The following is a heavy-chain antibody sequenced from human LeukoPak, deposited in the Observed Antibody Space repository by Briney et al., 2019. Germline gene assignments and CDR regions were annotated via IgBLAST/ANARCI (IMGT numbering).Heavy chain of an antibody. Sequence: PGGSLRLSCAASGFTVSSNYMSWVRQAPGKGLGWVSVIYSGGSTYYADSVKGRFTISRDNSKNTLYLQMNSLRAEDTAVYYCAKPLRIAAAGDFDYWGQGTLVTVSS. CDR1: GFTVSSNY. V-gene: IGHV3-53*05. CDR3: AKPLRIAAAGDFDY. CDR2: IYSGGST. D-gene: IGHD6-13*01. J-gene: IGHJ4*02.